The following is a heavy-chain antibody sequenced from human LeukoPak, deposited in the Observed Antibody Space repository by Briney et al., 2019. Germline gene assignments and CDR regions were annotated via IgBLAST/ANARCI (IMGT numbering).Heavy chain of an antibody. V-gene: IGHV1-24*01. CDR2: FDPEDGET. Sequence: ASVKVSCKVSGYTLTELSMHWVRQAPGKGLEWMGGFDPEDGETIYAQKFQGRVTMTEDTSTDTAYMELSSLRSEDTAVYYCATSVAGTIYFQHWGQGTLVTVSS. J-gene: IGHJ1*01. CDR1: GYTLTELS. CDR3: ATSVAGTIYFQH. D-gene: IGHD6-13*01.